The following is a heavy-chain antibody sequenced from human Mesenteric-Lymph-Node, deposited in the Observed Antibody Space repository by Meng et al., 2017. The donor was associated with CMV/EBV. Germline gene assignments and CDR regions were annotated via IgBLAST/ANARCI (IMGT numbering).Heavy chain of an antibody. J-gene: IGHJ4*02. CDR2: ISGSGGST. D-gene: IGHD3-3*01. CDR1: GFTFSSYA. V-gene: IGHV3-23*01. CDR3: ARDPHTIFGVEGFFDY. Sequence: GESLKISCAASGFTFSSYAMSWVRQAPGKGLEWVSAISGSGGSTYYADSVKGRFTISRDNSKNTLYLQMNSLRAEDTAVYYCARDPHTIFGVEGFFDYWGQGTLVTVSS.